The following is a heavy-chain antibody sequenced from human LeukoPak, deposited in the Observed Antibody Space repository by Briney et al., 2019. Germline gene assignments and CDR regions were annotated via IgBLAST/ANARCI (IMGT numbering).Heavy chain of an antibody. Sequence: ASVKVSCKASGYTFTTYYMHWVRQAPGQGLEWMGWMNPNSGNTGYAQKFQGRVTMTRNTSISTAYMELSSLRSEDTAVYYCARDGITMIPDYWGQGTLVTVSS. CDR3: ARDGITMIPDY. D-gene: IGHD3-22*01. V-gene: IGHV1-8*02. CDR2: MNPNSGNT. J-gene: IGHJ4*02. CDR1: GYTFTTYY.